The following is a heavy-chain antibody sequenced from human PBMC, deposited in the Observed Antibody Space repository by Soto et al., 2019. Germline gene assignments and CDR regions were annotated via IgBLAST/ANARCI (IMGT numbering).Heavy chain of an antibody. J-gene: IGHJ6*02. CDR1: GLFFSDYY. V-gene: IGHV3-11*01. CDR2: ISGTGDTK. D-gene: IGHD3-10*01. Sequence: PGGSLRLSCAASGLFFSDYYLSWIRQAPGKALECVAYISGTGDTKYYADSVTGRFTISRDNPKNSLYLQMNSLRPEDAAVYYCAIGGGHIYYKGLDVWGQGTTVTVSS. CDR3: AIGGGHIYYKGLDV.